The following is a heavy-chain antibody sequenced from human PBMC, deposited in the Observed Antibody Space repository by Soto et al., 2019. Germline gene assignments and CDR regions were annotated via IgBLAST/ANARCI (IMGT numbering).Heavy chain of an antibody. Sequence: QVQLVESGGGVVQPGRSLRLSCAASGFTFSSYAMHWVRQAPGKGLEWVAVISYDGSNKYYADSVKGRFTISRDNSKNTLYLQMNSLRAEDTAVYYCAREAYYYDSSGYFPLDYWGQGTLVTVSS. V-gene: IGHV3-30-3*01. J-gene: IGHJ4*02. CDR2: ISYDGSNK. D-gene: IGHD3-22*01. CDR1: GFTFSSYA. CDR3: AREAYYYDSSGYFPLDY.